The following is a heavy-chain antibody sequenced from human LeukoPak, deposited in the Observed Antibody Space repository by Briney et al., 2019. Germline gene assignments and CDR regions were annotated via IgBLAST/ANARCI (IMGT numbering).Heavy chain of an antibody. CDR2: IRYDGSNE. Sequence: GGSLRLSCAASGFTFTGYPMHWVRQPPGKGLEWVAFIRYDGSNEYYADSVKGRFTISRDNSKNTLFLQMNSLRTEDTAVYYCVRDRTVSTILDYWGQGTLVTVSS. CDR3: VRDRTVSTILDY. D-gene: IGHD5/OR15-5a*01. J-gene: IGHJ4*02. V-gene: IGHV3-30*02. CDR1: GFTFTGYP.